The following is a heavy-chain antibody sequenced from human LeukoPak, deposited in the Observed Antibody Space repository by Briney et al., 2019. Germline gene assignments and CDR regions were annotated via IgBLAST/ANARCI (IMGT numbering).Heavy chain of an antibody. CDR2: ISYSGRT. D-gene: IGHD6-13*01. Sequence: PETLCLTSTVSGGSINSYYRSWVRQPPGGGMEWFGFISYSGRTNDNPPLKSRVTISVDTSKNRVSLMLSSVTAVDTALYYCARHSGAAADLLDYWGQGTLVTVAS. CDR1: GGSINSYY. V-gene: IGHV4-59*08. CDR3: ARHSGAAADLLDY. J-gene: IGHJ4*02.